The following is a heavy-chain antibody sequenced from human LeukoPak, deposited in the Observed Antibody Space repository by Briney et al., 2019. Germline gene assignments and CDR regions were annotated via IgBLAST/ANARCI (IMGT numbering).Heavy chain of an antibody. D-gene: IGHD3-3*01. Sequence: TSETLSLTCTVSGGSISSYYWSWIRQPPGKGLEWIGYIYTSGSTNYNPSLKSRVTISVDTSKNQFSLKLSSVTAADTAVYYCARTYYDFYYYYYIDVWGKGTTVTVSS. V-gene: IGHV4-4*09. CDR2: IYTSGST. CDR3: ARTYYDFYYYYYIDV. CDR1: GGSISSYY. J-gene: IGHJ6*03.